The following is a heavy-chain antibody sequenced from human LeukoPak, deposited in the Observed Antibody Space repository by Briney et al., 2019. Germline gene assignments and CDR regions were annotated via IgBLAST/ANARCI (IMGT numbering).Heavy chain of an antibody. V-gene: IGHV4-59*01. J-gene: IGHJ4*02. D-gene: IGHD4-17*01. CDR2: IYNSGST. CDR1: GGSLTSYY. Sequence: SETLSLTCVVSGGSLTSYYWSWIRQSPGKGLEWIGKIYNSGSTNYNPSLKSRVTISVDTSKNQFSLKLSSVTAADTAVYYCARGYGDFRVEGRYFHSWGQGTLVTVSS. CDR3: ARGYGDFRVEGRYFHS.